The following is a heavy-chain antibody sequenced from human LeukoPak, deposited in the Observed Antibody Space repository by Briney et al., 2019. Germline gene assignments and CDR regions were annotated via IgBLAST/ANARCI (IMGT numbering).Heavy chain of an antibody. D-gene: IGHD5-12*01. CDR2: MNEDGSEK. CDR1: GFGFSNYW. Sequence: GGSLRLSCAASGFGFSNYWMSWVRQAPGKGLEWVANMNEDGSEKNYVDSVKGRFTISRDNAQDSLYLQMNSLRAEDTTVYYCARDRGYSNFDYWGQGTLLTVSS. CDR3: ARDRGYSNFDY. J-gene: IGHJ4*02. V-gene: IGHV3-7*01.